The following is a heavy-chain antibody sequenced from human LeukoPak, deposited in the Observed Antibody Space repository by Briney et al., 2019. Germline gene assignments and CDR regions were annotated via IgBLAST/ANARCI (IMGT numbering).Heavy chain of an antibody. V-gene: IGHV4-4*07. D-gene: IGHD6-19*01. CDR3: ARDKGSGWYRGDYFDY. CDR2: IYTSGST. Sequence: PSETLSLTCTVSGGSISSYYWSWIRQPPGKGLEWIGRIYTSGSTNYNPSLKSRVTMSVDTSKNQFSLKLSSVTAADTAVYYCARDKGSGWYRGDYFDYWGQGTLVTVSS. CDR1: GGSISSYY. J-gene: IGHJ4*02.